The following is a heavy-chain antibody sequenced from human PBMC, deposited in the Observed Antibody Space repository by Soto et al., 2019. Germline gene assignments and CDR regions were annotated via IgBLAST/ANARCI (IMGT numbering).Heavy chain of an antibody. CDR3: ARTSAVASNWFDP. J-gene: IGHJ5*02. CDR1: GGSISSGGYS. CDR2: IYHSGST. D-gene: IGHD6-19*01. V-gene: IGHV4-30-2*01. Sequence: LSLTCAVSGGSISSGGYSWGRIRQPPGKGLEWIGYIYHSGSTYYNPSLKSRVTISVDRSKNQFSLKLSSVTAADTAVYYCARTSAVASNWFDPWGQGTLVTVSS.